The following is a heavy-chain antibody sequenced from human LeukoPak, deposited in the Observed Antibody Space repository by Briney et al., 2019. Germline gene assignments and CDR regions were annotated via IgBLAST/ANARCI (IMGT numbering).Heavy chain of an antibody. D-gene: IGHD2-15*01. J-gene: IGHJ4*02. V-gene: IGHV1-3*03. CDR2: INAGNGNT. Sequence: GASVKVSCKASGYTFTGYYMHWVRQAPGQGLEWMGWINAGNGNTKYSQEFQGRVTITRDTSASTAYMELSSLRSEDMAVYYCARGCSGGSCYPFDYWGQGTLVTVSS. CDR3: ARGCSGGSCYPFDY. CDR1: GYTFTGYY.